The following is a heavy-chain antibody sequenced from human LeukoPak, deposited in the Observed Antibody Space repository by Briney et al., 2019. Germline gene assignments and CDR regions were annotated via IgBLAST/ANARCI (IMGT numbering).Heavy chain of an antibody. D-gene: IGHD3-22*01. CDR2: IYYSGST. V-gene: IGHV4-61*01. CDR3: ARFHHYYYDSSGYYYFDY. Sequence: SETLSLTCTVSGGSFSSGSYYWSWIRQPPGKGLEWIGYIYYSGSTYYNPSLKSRVTISVDTSKNQFSLKLSSVTAADTAVYYCARFHHYYYDSSGYYYFDYWGQGTLVTVSS. CDR1: GGSFSSGSYY. J-gene: IGHJ4*02.